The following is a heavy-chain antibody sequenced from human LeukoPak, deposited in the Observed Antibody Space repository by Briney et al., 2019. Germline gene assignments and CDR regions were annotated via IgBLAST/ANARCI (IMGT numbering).Heavy chain of an antibody. CDR2: MNPNSGGT. Sequence: ASVKVSCKASGYTFTSYDINWVRQATGQGLEWMGWMNPNSGGTNYAQKFQGRVTITRDTSINTAYMELSRLRSDDTAVYYCARGSVVAATLFDPWGQGTLVTVSS. V-gene: IGHV1-2*02. D-gene: IGHD2-15*01. CDR3: ARGSVVAATLFDP. J-gene: IGHJ5*02. CDR1: GYTFTSYD.